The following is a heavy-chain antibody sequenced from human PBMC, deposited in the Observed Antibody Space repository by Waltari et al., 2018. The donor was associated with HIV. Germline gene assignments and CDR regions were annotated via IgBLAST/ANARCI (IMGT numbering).Heavy chain of an antibody. CDR2: INHSGST. Sequence: QVQLQQWGAGLLKPSETLSLTCAVYGGSFSGYYWSWIRQPPGKGLEWIGEINHSGSTNYNPSLKSRVTISVDTSKNQFSLKLSSVTAADTAVYYCARGVFGQGFTDYFDYWGQGTLVTVSS. CDR1: GGSFSGYY. J-gene: IGHJ4*02. V-gene: IGHV4-34*01. D-gene: IGHD3-10*01. CDR3: ARGVFGQGFTDYFDY.